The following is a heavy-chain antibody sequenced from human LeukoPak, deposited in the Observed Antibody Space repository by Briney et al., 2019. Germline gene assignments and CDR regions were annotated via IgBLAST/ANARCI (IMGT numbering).Heavy chain of an antibody. V-gene: IGHV1-2*02. CDR3: ARGTTIFGVVIINDAFDI. CDR2: INPNSGGT. Sequence: ASVKVSCKASGYTFTGYYMHWVRQAPGQGLEWMGWINPNSGGTNYAQKFQGRVTMTRDTSISTAYMELSRLRSDDTAVFYCARGTTIFGVVIINDAFDIWGQGTMVTVSS. CDR1: GYTFTGYY. J-gene: IGHJ3*02. D-gene: IGHD3-3*01.